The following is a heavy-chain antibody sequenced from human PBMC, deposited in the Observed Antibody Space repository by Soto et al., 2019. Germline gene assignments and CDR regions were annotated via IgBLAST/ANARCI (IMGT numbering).Heavy chain of an antibody. CDR1: GFTFSTFW. D-gene: IGHD2-2*01. CDR3: ARGLPVYYFYGMDV. Sequence: SLRLSCAASGFTFSTFWMSWVRQAPGKGLEWVANIKQDGSAIYYVDSVKGRFTISRDNAKNSVYLQMNSLRAEDTAVYYCARGLPVYYFYGMDVWGHGTTVTVPS. J-gene: IGHJ6*02. CDR2: IKQDGSAI. V-gene: IGHV3-7*05.